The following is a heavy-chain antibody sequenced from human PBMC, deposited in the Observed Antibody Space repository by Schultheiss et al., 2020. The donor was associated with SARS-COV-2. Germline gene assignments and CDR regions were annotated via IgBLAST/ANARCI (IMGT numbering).Heavy chain of an antibody. V-gene: IGHV3-21*04. CDR2: ISSSSSYK. Sequence: GGSLRLSCAASGFTFSNAWMSWVRQAPGKGLEWVSSISSSSSYKYYADSVKGRFTISRDNSKNTLYLQMNSLRAEDTAVYYCTTRLGSVPYPIDYWGQGTLVTVSS. CDR1: GFTFSNAW. CDR3: TTRLGSVPYPIDY. J-gene: IGHJ4*02. D-gene: IGHD6-25*01.